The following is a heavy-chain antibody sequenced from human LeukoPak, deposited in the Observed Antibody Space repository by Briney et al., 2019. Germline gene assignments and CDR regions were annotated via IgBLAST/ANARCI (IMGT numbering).Heavy chain of an antibody. D-gene: IGHD4-23*01. CDR1: GDSISTYY. CDR2: IYYSGST. CDR3: ARGIRGFPVVFGF. V-gene: IGHV4-59*01. Sequence: SETLPLTCTVSGDSISTYYWSWIRQPPGKGLEWIGYIYYSGSTNYNPSLKSRVTISVDTSKNQFSLRLRSVTAADTAVYYCARGIRGFPVVFGFWGQGTLVTVSS. J-gene: IGHJ4*02.